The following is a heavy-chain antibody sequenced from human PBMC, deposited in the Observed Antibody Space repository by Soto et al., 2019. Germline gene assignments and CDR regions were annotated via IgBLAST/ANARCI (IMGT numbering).Heavy chain of an antibody. CDR1: GFTFTSYA. D-gene: IGHD5-18*01. J-gene: IGHJ4*02. V-gene: IGHV3-23*01. CDR2: ISDSGGST. CDR3: AKGRDTAMVKTIFFDY. Sequence: LRLSCAASGFTFTSYAMTWVRQAPGKGLEWVSAISDSGGSTYYADSVKGRFTISRDNSKNTLYLQMNSLRAEDTAVYYCAKGRDTAMVKTIFFDYWGQGTLVTVSS.